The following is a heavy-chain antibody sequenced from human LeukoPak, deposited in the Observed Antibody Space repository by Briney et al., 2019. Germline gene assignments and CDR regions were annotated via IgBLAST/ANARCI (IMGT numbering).Heavy chain of an antibody. D-gene: IGHD6-13*01. CDR3: ARGGSSWYLFYYFDY. Sequence: ASVKVSCTASGYTFTSYYMHWVRQAPGQGLEWMGIINPSGGSTSYAQKFQGRVTMTRDTSTSTVYMELSSLRSEDTAVYYCARGGSSWYLFYYFDYWGQGTLVTVSS. CDR1: GYTFTSYY. V-gene: IGHV1-46*01. J-gene: IGHJ4*02. CDR2: INPSGGST.